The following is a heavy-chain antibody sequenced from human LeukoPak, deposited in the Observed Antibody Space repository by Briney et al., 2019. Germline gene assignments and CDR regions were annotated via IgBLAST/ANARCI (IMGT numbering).Heavy chain of an antibody. CDR2: IYTSGST. Sequence: SETLSLTCTVSGGSISSGSYYWSWIRQPAGKGLEWIGRIYTSGSTNYNPSLKSRVTISVDTSKNQFSLKLSSVTAADTAVYYCARGITNWGLGYYYMDVWGKGTTVTVSS. J-gene: IGHJ6*03. D-gene: IGHD7-27*01. CDR1: GGSISSGSYY. V-gene: IGHV4-61*02. CDR3: ARGITNWGLGYYYMDV.